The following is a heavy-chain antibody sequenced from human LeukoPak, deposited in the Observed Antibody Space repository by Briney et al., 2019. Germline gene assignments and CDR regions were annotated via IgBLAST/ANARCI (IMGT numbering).Heavy chain of an antibody. V-gene: IGHV3-48*03. J-gene: IGHJ4*02. CDR1: GFTFSSYE. Sequence: GGSLRLSCAASGFTFSSYEMNWVRQAPGKGLEWVSYISSSGNTISYADSVKGRFTISRDNAKNSLYLQMNSLRAEDTAVYYCARAPGYSYGYSLDYWGRGTLVTVSS. CDR3: ARAPGYSYGYSLDY. CDR2: ISSSGNTI. D-gene: IGHD5-18*01.